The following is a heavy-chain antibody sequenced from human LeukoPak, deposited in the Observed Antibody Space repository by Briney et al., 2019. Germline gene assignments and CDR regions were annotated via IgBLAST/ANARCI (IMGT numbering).Heavy chain of an antibody. CDR3: AREGGPYRPLDY. CDR1: GGSITSTNY. V-gene: IGHV4-4*02. Sequence: SGTLSLTCGVSGGSITSTNYWTWVRQPPGKGLEWIGEVNLQGTTNYNPSLMGRVAISVDTSENHISLQLTSVTAADTAVYYCAREGGPYRPLDYSGQGTLVTVSS. J-gene: IGHJ4*02. CDR2: VNLQGTT.